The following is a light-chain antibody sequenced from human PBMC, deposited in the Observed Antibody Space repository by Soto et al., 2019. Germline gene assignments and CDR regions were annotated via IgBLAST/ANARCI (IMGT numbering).Light chain of an antibody. Sequence: EIVLTQSPGTLSLSPGERATLSCRASQRVNNNYVAWYQQKAGQAPSLLIYAASSSATGITDMFRGSGSGTDVTLTISRLEPEDSAVDYCQQYGISTGLTFGAGTKVEIK. CDR2: AAS. J-gene: IGKJ3*01. V-gene: IGKV3-20*01. CDR3: QQYGISTGLT. CDR1: QRVNNNY.